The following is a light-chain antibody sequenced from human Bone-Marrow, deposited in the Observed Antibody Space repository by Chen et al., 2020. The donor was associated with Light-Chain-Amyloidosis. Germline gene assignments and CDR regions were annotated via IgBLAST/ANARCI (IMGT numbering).Light chain of an antibody. CDR1: NIGSTS. Sequence: SYVLTQPSSVSVAPGQTATIACGGNNIGSTSVHWYQQTPGQAPLLVVYDDSDRPSGIPERFSGSNSGNTATLTITSVEAGDEADYYCHVWDSSREHAVFGGGTKLTVL. J-gene: IGLJ2*01. CDR2: DDS. CDR3: HVWDSSREHAV. V-gene: IGLV3-21*02.